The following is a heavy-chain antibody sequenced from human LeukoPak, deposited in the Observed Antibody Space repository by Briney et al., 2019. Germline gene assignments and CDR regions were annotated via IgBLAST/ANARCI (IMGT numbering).Heavy chain of an antibody. D-gene: IGHD6-19*01. CDR2: IYHSGST. CDR1: GYSISSGYY. V-gene: IGHV4-38-2*02. CDR3: ARSLRAVAGILSWFDP. J-gene: IGHJ5*02. Sequence: SETLSLTCTVSGYSISSGYYWGWIRQPPGKGLEWIGSIYHSGSTYYNPSLKSRVTISVDTSKNQFSLKLSSVTAADTAVYYCARSLRAVAGILSWFDPWGQGTLVTVSS.